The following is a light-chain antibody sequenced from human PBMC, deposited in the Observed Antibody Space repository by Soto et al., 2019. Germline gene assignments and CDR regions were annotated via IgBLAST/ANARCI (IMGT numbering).Light chain of an antibody. CDR3: GTWDSSLSAYV. J-gene: IGLJ1*01. Sequence: QSVLAQPPSVSAAPGQKVTISCSGSSSNIGNNYVSWYQQLPGTAPKLLIYENNKRPSGIPDRFSGSKSGTSATLGITGLQTGDEADYYWGTWDSSLSAYVFGTGTKVPVL. CDR1: SSNIGNNY. CDR2: ENN. V-gene: IGLV1-51*02.